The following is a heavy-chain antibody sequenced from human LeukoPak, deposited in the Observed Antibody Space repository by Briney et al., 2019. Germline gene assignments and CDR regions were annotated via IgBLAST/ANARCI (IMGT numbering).Heavy chain of an antibody. V-gene: IGHV1-18*04. CDR2: ISAYNGNT. CDR1: GYTFTGYY. D-gene: IGHD1-26*01. Sequence: ASVKVSCKASGYTFTGYYMHWVRQAPGQGLEWMGWISAYNGNTNYAQKLQGRVTMTTDTSTSTAYMELRNLRSDDTAVYYCARLTLPPNWFDPWGQGTLVTVSS. J-gene: IGHJ5*02. CDR3: ARLTLPPNWFDP.